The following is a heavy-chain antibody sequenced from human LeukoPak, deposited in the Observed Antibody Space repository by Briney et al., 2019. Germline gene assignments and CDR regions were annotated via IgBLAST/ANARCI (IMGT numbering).Heavy chain of an antibody. D-gene: IGHD2-15*01. CDR2: ISNDGGYE. CDR1: GVTFSDYG. J-gene: IGHJ4*02. Sequence: PGGALRLSCAASGVTFSDYGVHWVRGAPGGGVEWGAVISNDGGYEHYADSVKGRFTISRDNSKDTLYLQVNSLRADDTAVYYCAKVIGLVDPFDCWGQGTLVIVSS. CDR3: AKVIGLVDPFDC. V-gene: IGHV3-30*18.